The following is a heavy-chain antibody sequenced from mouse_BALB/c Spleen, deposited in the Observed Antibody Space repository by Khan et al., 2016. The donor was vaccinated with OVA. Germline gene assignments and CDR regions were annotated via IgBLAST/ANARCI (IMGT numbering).Heavy chain of an antibody. D-gene: IGHD3-3*01. J-gene: IGHJ3*01. CDR1: GYSFTSYY. CDR2: IDPYNGGT. V-gene: IGHV1S135*01. Sequence: VQLQQSGPELVRPGASVNISCKASGYSFTSYYIHWVKQSPGKGLEWIGYIDPYNGGTDYNQKFKGKATLTVDKSSNTAYMHLSSLRSEDSAVYYCARGTFDYWGQGTLVTVS. CDR3: ARGTFDY.